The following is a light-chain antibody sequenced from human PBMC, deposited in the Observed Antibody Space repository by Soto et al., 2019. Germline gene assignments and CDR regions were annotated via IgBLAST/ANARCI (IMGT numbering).Light chain of an antibody. Sequence: EVGFTPSTRPLSLSPGDIATLSCRASQSVSSYLAWYQQKPGQAPRLLIYDASNRATGIPARFSGSGSGTDFTLTISSLEPEDFAVYYCQQRSNWPLITFGQGTRLEIK. CDR3: QQRSNWPLIT. CDR2: DAS. CDR1: QSVSSY. V-gene: IGKV3-11*01. J-gene: IGKJ5*01.